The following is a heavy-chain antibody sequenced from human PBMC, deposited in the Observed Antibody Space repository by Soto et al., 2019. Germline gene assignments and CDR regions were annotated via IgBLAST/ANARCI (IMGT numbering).Heavy chain of an antibody. D-gene: IGHD2-15*01. V-gene: IGHV1-69*06. Sequence: GASVKVSCEASGGSLSTNPISWVRQAPGQGLEWMGGTGSGTGPGNHAQKFQGRLTVTADKSTSTVYVELTNLSSEDTAVYYCARRHSGGFFRFFDSWGRGTLVTVSS. CDR3: ARRHSGGFFRFFDS. J-gene: IGHJ4*02. CDR2: TGSGTGPG. CDR1: GGSLSTNP.